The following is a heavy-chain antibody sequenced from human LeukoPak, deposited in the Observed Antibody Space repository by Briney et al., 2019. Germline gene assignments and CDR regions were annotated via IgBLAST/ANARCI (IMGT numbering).Heavy chain of an antibody. CDR3: VRDFDGGSYHVPFRY. CDR2: ISTSSSTI. CDR1: GFTFSSYS. Sequence: GGSLRLSCAASGFTFSSYSMNWVRQAPGKGLEWVSYISTSSSTIYYADSVKGRFTVSRDDAKNSLYLQMNSLTDDDTAVYYCVRDFDGGSYHVPFRYWGQGTLVTVFS. D-gene: IGHD1-26*01. J-gene: IGHJ4*02. V-gene: IGHV3-48*02.